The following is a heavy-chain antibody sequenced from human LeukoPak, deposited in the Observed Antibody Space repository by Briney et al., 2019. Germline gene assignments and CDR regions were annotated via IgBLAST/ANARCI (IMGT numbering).Heavy chain of an antibody. V-gene: IGHV4-59*06. CDR2: IYYSGST. CDR3: AGSSLDYYYGMDV. CDR1: GGSISSNY. J-gene: IGHJ6*02. Sequence: SETLSLTCSVSGGSISSNYWSWIRQPPGKGLEWIGFIYYSGSTYYNPSLKSRVTISVDTSKNQFSLKLSSVTAADTAVYYCAGSSLDYYYGMDVWGQGTTVTVSS. D-gene: IGHD2-2*01.